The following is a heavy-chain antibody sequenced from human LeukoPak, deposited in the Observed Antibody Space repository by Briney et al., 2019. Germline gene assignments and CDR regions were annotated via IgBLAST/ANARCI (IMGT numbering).Heavy chain of an antibody. CDR2: INPNSGGT. V-gene: IGHV1-2*02. CDR1: GYTFTGYY. Sequence: GASVKVSCKASGYTFTGYYMHWVRQAPGQGLEWMGWINPNSGGTNYAQKFQGRVTMTRDTSISTAYMELSRLRSDDTAVYYCARENTYYYDSSGSAHAFDIWGQGTMVTVSS. J-gene: IGHJ3*02. D-gene: IGHD3-22*01. CDR3: ARENTYYYDSSGSAHAFDI.